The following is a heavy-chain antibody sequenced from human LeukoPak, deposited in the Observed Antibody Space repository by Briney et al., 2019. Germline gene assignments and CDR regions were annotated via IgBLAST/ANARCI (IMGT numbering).Heavy chain of an antibody. V-gene: IGHV1-18*01. CDR1: GYTFTSYG. CDR2: ISAYNGNT. D-gene: IGHD3-16*01. J-gene: IGHJ4*02. CDR3: ARDGGGGDY. Sequence: ASVKVSCKASGYTFTSYGISWVRQAPGQGLEWMGWISAYNGNTNYAQKFQGRVTITADESTSTAYMELSSLRSEDTAVYYCARDGGGGDYWGQGTLVTVSS.